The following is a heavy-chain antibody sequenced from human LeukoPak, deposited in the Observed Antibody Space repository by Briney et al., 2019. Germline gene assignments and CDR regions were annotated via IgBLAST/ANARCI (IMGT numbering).Heavy chain of an antibody. CDR1: GYSISGAYY. V-gene: IGHV4-38-2*01. Sequence: KSSGTLSLTCVVSGYSISGAYYWGWIRQPPGKGLEWIGNFYHSGRTYYNPSLKSRITISVDTSKNQFSLKLSSVTAADTAVYYCARLPPGKGDGYTYVDSWGQGTLVTVSS. D-gene: IGHD5-24*01. CDR2: FYHSGRT. J-gene: IGHJ4*02. CDR3: ARLPPGKGDGYTYVDS.